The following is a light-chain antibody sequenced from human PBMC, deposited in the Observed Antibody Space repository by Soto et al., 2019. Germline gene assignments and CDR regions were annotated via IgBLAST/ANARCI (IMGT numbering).Light chain of an antibody. CDR1: QSVSGSE. CDR3: YQYASSPWT. CDR2: DAS. J-gene: IGKJ1*01. V-gene: IGKV3-20*01. Sequence: EIVMTQSPGTLSLSPGEVATLSCRASQSVSGSELAWYQQKPGQAPRLVIYDASSRATGIPDRFRGSGSGTDFTLTISRLEAEDFAVYFCYQYASSPWTFGQGTKVDIK.